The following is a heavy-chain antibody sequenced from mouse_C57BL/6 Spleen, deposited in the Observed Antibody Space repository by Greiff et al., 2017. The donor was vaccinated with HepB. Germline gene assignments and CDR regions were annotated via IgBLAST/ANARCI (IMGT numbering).Heavy chain of an antibody. CDR1: GYSITSGYY. Sequence: VQLKESGPGLVKPSQSLSLTCSVTGYSITSGYYWNWIRQFPGNKLEWMGYISYDGSNNYNPSLKNRIAITRDTSKNQFFLKLNSVTTEDTATYYCARDGYYGSSYFDYWGQGTTLTVSS. CDR3: ARDGYYGSSYFDY. J-gene: IGHJ2*01. V-gene: IGHV3-6*01. CDR2: ISYDGSN. D-gene: IGHD1-1*01.